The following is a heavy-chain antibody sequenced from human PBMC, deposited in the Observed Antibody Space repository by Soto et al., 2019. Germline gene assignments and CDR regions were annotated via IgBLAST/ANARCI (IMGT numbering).Heavy chain of an antibody. CDR2: IYYSGST. Sequence: SETLSLTCTVSGGSISSSSYYWGWIRQPPGKGLEWIGSIYYSGSTYYNPSLKSRVTISVDTSKNQFSLKLSSVTAADTAVYYCARRVGPPLDGPNFGYYYYGMDVWGQGTTVTVSS. CDR3: ARRVGPPLDGPNFGYYYYGMDV. J-gene: IGHJ6*02. V-gene: IGHV4-39*01. D-gene: IGHD3-3*01. CDR1: GGSISSSSYY.